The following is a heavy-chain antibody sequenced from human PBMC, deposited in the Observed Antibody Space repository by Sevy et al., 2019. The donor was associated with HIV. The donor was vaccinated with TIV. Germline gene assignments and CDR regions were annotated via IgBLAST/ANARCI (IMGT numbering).Heavy chain of an antibody. V-gene: IGHV3-48*02. CDR1: GFTFSSYS. D-gene: IGHD5-12*01. Sequence: GGSLRLSCAASGFTFSSYSMNWVRQAPGKGLEWVSHISSSSTIYYADSVKGRFTISRDNAKNSLYLQMNSLRDEDTAVYYCARDGSEWLRLGFDYWGQGTLVTVSS. CDR3: ARDGSEWLRLGFDY. J-gene: IGHJ4*02. CDR2: ISSSSTI.